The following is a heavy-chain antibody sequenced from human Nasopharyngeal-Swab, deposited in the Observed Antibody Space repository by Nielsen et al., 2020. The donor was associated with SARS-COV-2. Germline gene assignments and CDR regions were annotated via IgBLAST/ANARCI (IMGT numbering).Heavy chain of an antibody. CDR3: ARVSWEGSYYYYYMDV. D-gene: IGHD1-26*01. V-gene: IGHV4-34*01. CDR2: INHSGST. Sequence: WIRQPPGKGLEWIGEINHSGSTNYNPSLKSRVTISVDTSKNQFSLKLSSVTAADTAVYYCARVSWEGSYYYYYMDVWGKGTTVNRLL. J-gene: IGHJ6*03.